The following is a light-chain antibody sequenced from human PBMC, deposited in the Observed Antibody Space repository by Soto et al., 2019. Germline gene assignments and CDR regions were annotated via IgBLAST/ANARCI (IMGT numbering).Light chain of an antibody. J-gene: IGLJ1*01. V-gene: IGLV2-11*01. CDR2: DVT. Sequence: QSALTQPPSVSGSPGQSVTISCTGTSSDVGAYNYVAWYQQHPGKAPKIMIYDVTKRPSGVPDRFSGSKSGNTASLTISGLQAEDEADYYCSSYTRSSSLSVLGTGTKVTVL. CDR1: SSDVGAYNY. CDR3: SSYTRSSSLSV.